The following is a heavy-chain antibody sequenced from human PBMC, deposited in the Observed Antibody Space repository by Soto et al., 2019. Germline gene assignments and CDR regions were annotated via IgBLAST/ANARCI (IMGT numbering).Heavy chain of an antibody. CDR2: IYYSGST. Sequence: SETLSLTCTVSGGSISSYYWSWFRQPPGKGLEWIGYIYYSGSTNYNPSLKSRVTISVDTSKNQCSLKLSSVTAADTAVYYCARRYSSAFDIWGQGTMVTVSS. D-gene: IGHD6-13*01. CDR1: GGSISSYY. J-gene: IGHJ3*02. V-gene: IGHV4-59*08. CDR3: ARRYSSAFDI.